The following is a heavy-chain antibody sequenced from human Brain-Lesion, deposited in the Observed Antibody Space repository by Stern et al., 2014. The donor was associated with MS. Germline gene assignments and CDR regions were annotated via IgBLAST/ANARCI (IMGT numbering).Heavy chain of an antibody. CDR3: ARGRVVPGFQYYATDV. CDR1: GGSISSGGYY. V-gene: IGHV4-61*02. J-gene: IGHJ6*02. D-gene: IGHD2-2*01. Sequence: QLQLQESGPGLVKPSQTLSLSCTVSGGSISSGGYYWSWIRQPAGKGLEWIGRIFNSGSPSYNPSLKSRVPIPLNTPKNQFSLRLNSMTAADTAVYYCARGRVVPGFQYYATDVWGQGTTVIVSS. CDR2: IFNSGSP.